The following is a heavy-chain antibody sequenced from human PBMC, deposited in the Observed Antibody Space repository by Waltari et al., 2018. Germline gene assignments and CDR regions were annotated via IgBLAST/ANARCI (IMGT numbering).Heavy chain of an antibody. CDR1: GYIFIDYY. Sequence: QVQLLQSGAEVKKPGASIKVSCKASGYIFIDYYIHWVRQAPGQGLEYIGWINPNSGGTNYAKKFQGRVTMTRDTSISTTYMELSRLTSDDTAVYYCARPRDYGDYGDYWYFDLWGRGTLVTVSS. CDR3: ARPRDYGDYGDYWYFDL. J-gene: IGHJ2*01. V-gene: IGHV1-2*02. D-gene: IGHD4-17*01. CDR2: INPNSGGT.